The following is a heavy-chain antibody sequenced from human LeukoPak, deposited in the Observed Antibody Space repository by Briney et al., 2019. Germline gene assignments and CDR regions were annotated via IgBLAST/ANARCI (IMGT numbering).Heavy chain of an antibody. J-gene: IGHJ5*02. CDR1: GFTFSSYS. CDR3: ARDLGGGWFDP. CDR2: ISSSSTYI. V-gene: IGHV3-21*01. Sequence: GGSLRLSCAASGFTFSSYSMNWVRQAPGKGLEWVSSISSSSTYIYYADSLKGRFTISRDNAKNSLYLQMNSLRAEDTAVYYCARDLGGGWFDPWGQGTLVTVSS. D-gene: IGHD3-10*01.